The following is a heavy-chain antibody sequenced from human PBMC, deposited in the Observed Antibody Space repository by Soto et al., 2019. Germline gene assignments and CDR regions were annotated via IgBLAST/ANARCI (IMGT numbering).Heavy chain of an antibody. CDR2: TSGSGDTT. D-gene: IGHD3-10*01. J-gene: IGHJ4*02. CDR3: AKDLGYDGSGIEI. CDR1: GFIFSNYG. Sequence: EVQLLESGGGLRQPGGSLRLSCAVSGFIFSNYGMSWVRQAPGKGLEWVSATSGSGDTTYYVDSVKGRFTISRDNSKNTLYVQMNSLRAEDTAVYYCAKDLGYDGSGIEIWGQGTLVTVSP. V-gene: IGHV3-23*01.